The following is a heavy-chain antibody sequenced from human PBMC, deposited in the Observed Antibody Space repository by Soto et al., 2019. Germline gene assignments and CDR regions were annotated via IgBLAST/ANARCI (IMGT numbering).Heavy chain of an antibody. CDR2: IYYSGGT. CDR1: GGSISSGYYY. Sequence: PSETLSLTCSVSGGSISSGYYYWTWIRQPPGKGLEYIGNIYYSGGTYYNPSLKSRVSISVDTSKSQFSLKLSSVTAADTAVYYCARGGYDSSSGYYPFDYWGQGTLVTVSS. V-gene: IGHV4-30-4*01. D-gene: IGHD3-22*01. J-gene: IGHJ4*02. CDR3: ARGGYDSSSGYYPFDY.